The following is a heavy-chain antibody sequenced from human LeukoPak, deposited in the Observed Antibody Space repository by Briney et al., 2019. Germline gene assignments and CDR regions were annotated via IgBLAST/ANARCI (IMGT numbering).Heavy chain of an antibody. CDR2: ISSSGDSI. V-gene: IGHV3-23*01. Sequence: GGSLRLPCAASGFTLRNLAMRWVRQAPAKGLERGSYISSSGDSIYYADSVKGRFTVSRDNAKNTLYLQMHSLRAEDTALYFCAKDFDGGSFFFDNWGQGTLVTVSS. CDR1: GFTLRNLA. CDR3: AKDFDGGSFFFDN. D-gene: IGHD2-15*01. J-gene: IGHJ4*02.